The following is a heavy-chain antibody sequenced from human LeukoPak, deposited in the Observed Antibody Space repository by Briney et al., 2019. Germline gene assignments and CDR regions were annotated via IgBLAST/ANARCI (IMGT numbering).Heavy chain of an antibody. D-gene: IGHD3-22*01. J-gene: IGHJ4*02. CDR2: ISGSGGST. CDR3: AKVGLYYYDSSGYD. Sequence: PGRSLRLSCAVSGFTFSSYAMHWVRQAPGKGLEWVSTISGSGGSTYYVDSVKGRFTISRDNSKNTLYLQMNSLRAEDTAVYYCAKVGLYYYDSSGYDWGQGTLVTVSS. CDR1: GFTFSSYA. V-gene: IGHV3-23*01.